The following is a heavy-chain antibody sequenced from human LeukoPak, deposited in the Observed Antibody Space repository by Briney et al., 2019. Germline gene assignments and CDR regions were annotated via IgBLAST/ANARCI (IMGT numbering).Heavy chain of an antibody. CDR1: GGSISSYY. V-gene: IGHV4-59*08. Sequence: PSETLSLTCTVSGGSISSYYWSWIRQPPGKGLEWIGYIYYSGSTNYNPSLKSRVTISVDTSKNQFSLKLSSVTAADTAVYYCARVRRITIFPDAFDIWGQGTMVTVSS. D-gene: IGHD3-9*01. CDR2: IYYSGST. CDR3: ARVRRITIFPDAFDI. J-gene: IGHJ3*02.